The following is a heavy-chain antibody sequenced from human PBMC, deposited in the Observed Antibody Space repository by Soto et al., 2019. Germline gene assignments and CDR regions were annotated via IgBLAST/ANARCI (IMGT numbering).Heavy chain of an antibody. Sequence: QVQLQESGPGLLKPSQTLALTCAVSGDSISDGVYYWTWIRQHPGKGLEWMAYIYYTGATNYNPSLESRLTISIDTSKNQFSLKLRSVTAADTAMYFCARVRDPYDSKLVDLWGLGTLVTVSS. CDR2: IYYTGAT. J-gene: IGHJ5*02. V-gene: IGHV4-31*11. CDR3: ARVRDPYDSKLVDL. D-gene: IGHD3-22*01. CDR1: GDSISDGVYY.